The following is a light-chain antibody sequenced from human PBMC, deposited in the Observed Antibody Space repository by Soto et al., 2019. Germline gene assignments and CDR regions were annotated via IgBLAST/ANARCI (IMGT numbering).Light chain of an antibody. CDR1: SSNIGSNT. CDR2: SND. J-gene: IGLJ3*02. V-gene: IGLV1-44*01. CDR3: AAWDDSLNGCV. Sequence: QSVLTQPPSASGTPGQRVIISCSGSSSNIGSNTVNWYQQLPGTAPKLLIYSNDQRPSGVPDRFSASKSGTAASLAISGLQSEVEADYYCAAWDDSLNGCVFGGGTKLTVL.